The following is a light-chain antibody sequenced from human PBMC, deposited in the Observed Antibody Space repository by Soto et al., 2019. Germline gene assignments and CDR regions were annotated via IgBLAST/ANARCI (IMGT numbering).Light chain of an antibody. CDR2: TVN. Sequence: QPVLTQPASVSGSPGQSITISCTGTSSDVGAYNFVSWYQQHPGRAPKLLISTVNSRPSGVSNRFSGSKSGNTASLTISGLQAEDEADYYCISYTTRGTLWVFGGGTKLTVL. CDR1: SSDVGAYNF. CDR3: ISYTTRGTLWV. V-gene: IGLV2-14*01. J-gene: IGLJ3*02.